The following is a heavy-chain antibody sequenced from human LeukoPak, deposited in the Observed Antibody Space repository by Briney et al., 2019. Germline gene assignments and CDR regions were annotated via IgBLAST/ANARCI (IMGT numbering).Heavy chain of an antibody. CDR2: ISSSSSYI. CDR3: ARGPYSSSRAG. D-gene: IGHD6-6*01. J-gene: IGHJ4*02. Sequence: GGSLRLSCAAFGFTFSSYAMSWVRQAPGKGLEWVSSISSSSSYIYYADSVKGRFTISRDNAKNSLYLQMNSLRAEDTAVYYCARGPYSSSRAGWGQGTLVTVSS. V-gene: IGHV3-21*01. CDR1: GFTFSSYA.